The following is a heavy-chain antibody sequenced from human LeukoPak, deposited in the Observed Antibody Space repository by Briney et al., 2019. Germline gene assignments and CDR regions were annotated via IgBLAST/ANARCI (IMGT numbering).Heavy chain of an antibody. V-gene: IGHV6-1*01. CDR2: TYYRTKWHY. D-gene: IGHD6-19*01. CDR1: GASVSSKSAS. CDR3: ARAREYSSGWPDFHY. Sequence: SQTLSLTCVIAGASVSSKSASWNWIRQSPSRGLEWLGRTYYRTKWHYDYAVSVKSRIAINPDTSKNQFSLQLNSVTPEDTAVYYCARAREYSSGWPDFHYWRQGTLVTVSS. J-gene: IGHJ4*02.